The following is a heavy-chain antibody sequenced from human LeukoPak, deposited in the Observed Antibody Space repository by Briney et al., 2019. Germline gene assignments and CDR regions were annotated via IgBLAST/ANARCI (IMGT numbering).Heavy chain of an antibody. D-gene: IGHD6-19*01. CDR3: ARDSSGSGWYGGRNWFDP. V-gene: IGHV3-21*01. J-gene: IGHJ5*02. Sequence: AGGSLRLSCEASGFTFSNYRMNWVRQAPGKGLEWVSSISSSSTYKYYADSVTGRFTISRDNAKNSLYPQMEGLRAGDTAVYYCARDSSGSGWYGGRNWFDPWGQGTLVTVSS. CDR1: GFTFSNYR. CDR2: ISSSSTYK.